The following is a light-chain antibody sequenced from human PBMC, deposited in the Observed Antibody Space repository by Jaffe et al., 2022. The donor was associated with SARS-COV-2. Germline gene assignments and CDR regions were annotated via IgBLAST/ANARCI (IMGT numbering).Light chain of an antibody. CDR2: KDS. Sequence: SYELTQPSSVSVSPGQTARITCSGDVLAKKYARWFQQKPGQAPVLVIYKDSERPSGIPERFSGSSSGTTVTLTISGAQVEDEADYYCYSAADNIWEVFGGGTKLTVL. CDR1: VLAKKY. V-gene: IGLV3-27*01. CDR3: YSAADNIWEV. J-gene: IGLJ3*02.